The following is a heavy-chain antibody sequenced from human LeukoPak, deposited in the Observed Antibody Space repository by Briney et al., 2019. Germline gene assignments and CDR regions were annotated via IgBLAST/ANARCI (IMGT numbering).Heavy chain of an antibody. D-gene: IGHD3-3*01. J-gene: IGHJ4*02. CDR2: ISGSGGST. CDR3: AKTTIFGVVDY. V-gene: IGHV3-23*01. CDR1: GFTFSSYA. Sequence: GGSLRLSCAASGFTFSSYAMSWVRQTPGKGVEGVSAISGSGGSTYYTDSVRGRFTISRDNSKNTLYLQMNSLRAEDTAVYYCAKTTIFGVVDYWGQGTLVTVSS.